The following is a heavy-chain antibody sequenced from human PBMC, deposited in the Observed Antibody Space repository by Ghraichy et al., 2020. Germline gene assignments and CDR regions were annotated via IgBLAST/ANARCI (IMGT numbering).Heavy chain of an antibody. V-gene: IGHV3-7*01. CDR2: IKQDGSEK. CDR1: GITFSTNW. CDR3: ARDELRKSGWAY. J-gene: IGHJ4*02. D-gene: IGHD3-22*01. Sequence: GESLNISCVVSGITFSTNWMSWVRQAPGKGLEWVANIKQDGSEKNYVDSVRGRFTISRDNAKNSLYLQMSGLRVEDTAVYYCARDELRKSGWAYWGQGTLVTVSS.